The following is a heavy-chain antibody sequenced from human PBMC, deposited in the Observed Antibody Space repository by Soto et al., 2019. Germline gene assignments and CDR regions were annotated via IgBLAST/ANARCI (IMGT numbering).Heavy chain of an antibody. Sequence: QVQLVQSGAEVKKPGASAKVSCKASGYTFTSYYMHWVRQAPGQGLEWMGIINPSGGSTSYAQKFQGRVTMTRDTSTSTVYMELSSLRSEDTAVYYCARDREDIAVGGWFDPWGQGTLVTVSS. J-gene: IGHJ5*02. CDR3: ARDREDIAVGGWFDP. D-gene: IGHD2-21*01. CDR1: GYTFTSYY. V-gene: IGHV1-46*01. CDR2: INPSGGST.